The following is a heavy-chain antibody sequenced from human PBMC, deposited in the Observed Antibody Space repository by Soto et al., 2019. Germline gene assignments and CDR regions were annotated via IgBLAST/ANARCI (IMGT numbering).Heavy chain of an antibody. Sequence: GGSLRLSCTVSGFAFNNYGINWVRQAPGKGLEWVSSISKSDYTYYSDSVKGRFAISRDNAKSSVSLQMNTLRVEDTAVYYCAREDSIIIPAVSDFWGQGTLVTV. CDR3: AREDSIIIPAVSDF. V-gene: IGHV3-21*01. J-gene: IGHJ4*02. CDR2: ISKSDYT. CDR1: GFAFNNYG. D-gene: IGHD2-2*01.